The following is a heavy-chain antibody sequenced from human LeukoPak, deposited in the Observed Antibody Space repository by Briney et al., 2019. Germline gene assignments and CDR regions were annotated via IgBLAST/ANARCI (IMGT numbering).Heavy chain of an antibody. V-gene: IGHV4-59*08. D-gene: IGHD3-9*01. CDR2: IYYSGST. J-gene: IGHJ6*02. CDR3: ARQPNILGELEYYYYGMDV. CDR1: GGSISSYY. Sequence: SETLSLTCTVSGGSISSYYWSWIRQPPGKGLEWIGYIYYSGSTNYNPSLKSRVTISVDTSKNQFSLKLGSVTAADTAVYYCARQPNILGELEYYYYGMDVWGQGTTVTVSS.